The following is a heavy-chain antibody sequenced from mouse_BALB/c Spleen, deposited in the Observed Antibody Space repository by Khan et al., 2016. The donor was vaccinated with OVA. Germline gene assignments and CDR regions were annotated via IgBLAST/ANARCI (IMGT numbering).Heavy chain of an antibody. Sequence: VQLQESGAELARPGASVKLSCKASGYTFTSYWMQWVKQRPGQGLEWIGTIYPGDGDTRYTQKFKGKATLTADKSSSTVYMQLSSLTSEDSAVYYCASYRYDYFDYWGQGTTRTVSS. V-gene: IGHV1-87*01. CDR2: IYPGDGDT. CDR1: GYTFTSYW. D-gene: IGHD2-14*01. CDR3: ASYRYDYFDY. J-gene: IGHJ2*01.